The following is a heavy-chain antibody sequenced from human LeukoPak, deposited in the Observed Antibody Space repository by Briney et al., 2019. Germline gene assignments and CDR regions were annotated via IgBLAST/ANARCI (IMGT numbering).Heavy chain of an antibody. Sequence: SETLSLTCTVSGGGSISSYYWSWIRQPAGKGLEWIGRIYSSGSTNCNPSLKSRVTMSVDTSKNQFSLKLRSVTAADTALYYCARASDNYYGSGSYVFDYWGQGTLVTVSS. CDR1: GGGSISSYY. CDR2: IYSSGST. J-gene: IGHJ4*02. CDR3: ARASDNYYGSGSYVFDY. V-gene: IGHV4-4*07. D-gene: IGHD3-10*01.